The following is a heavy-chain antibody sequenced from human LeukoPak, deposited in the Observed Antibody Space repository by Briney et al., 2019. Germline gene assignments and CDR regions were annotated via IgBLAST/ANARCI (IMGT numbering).Heavy chain of an antibody. D-gene: IGHD3-3*01. V-gene: IGHV3-74*01. Sequence: PGRSLRLSCAASGFSFSRYAMHWVRHAPGQGLVWVSRIKGDGISTNYADSVKGRFTISRDIAKNTLYLQMNSLRAEDTGVYYCAKDHYWSIDYWGRGTLVTVSS. CDR3: AKDHYWSIDY. CDR2: IKGDGIST. CDR1: GFSFSRYA. J-gene: IGHJ4*02.